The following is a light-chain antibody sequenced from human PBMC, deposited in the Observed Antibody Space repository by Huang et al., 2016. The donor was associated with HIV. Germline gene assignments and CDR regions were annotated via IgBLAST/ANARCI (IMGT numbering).Light chain of an antibody. CDR2: GPS. Sequence: VVMTQSPGTLSLSPGERASLSCRASKAASSDFLAGYQHEPGQAPRLLISGPSNWATGVPDRFSVSWSGTDFTLIIDRLEPEDFALYYCQQFGYSPFTFGGGTRLEI. V-gene: IGKV3-20*01. CDR3: QQFGYSPFT. J-gene: IGKJ4*01. CDR1: KAASSDF.